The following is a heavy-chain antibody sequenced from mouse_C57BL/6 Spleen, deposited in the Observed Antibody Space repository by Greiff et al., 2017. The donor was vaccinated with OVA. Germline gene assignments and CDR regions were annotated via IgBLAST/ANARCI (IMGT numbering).Heavy chain of an antibody. D-gene: IGHD2-5*01. J-gene: IGHJ3*01. Sequence: QVQLQQSGAELVRPGASVKLSCKASGYTFTDYYINWVKQRPGQGLEWIARIYPGSGNTYYNEKFKGKATLTAEKSSSTAYMQLSSLTSEDSAVYFCARSWSNYFWFAYWGQGTLVTVSA. CDR3: ARSWSNYFWFAY. CDR2: IYPGSGNT. CDR1: GYTFTDYY. V-gene: IGHV1-76*01.